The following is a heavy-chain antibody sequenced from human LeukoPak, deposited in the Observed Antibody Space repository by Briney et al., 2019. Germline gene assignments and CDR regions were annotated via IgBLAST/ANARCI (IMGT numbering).Heavy chain of an antibody. CDR2: IYYSGST. CDR3: ARARAYRGSGTTPPFLGFDI. Sequence: SETLSLTCTVSGGSISSYYWSWIRQPPGKGLEWIGYIYYSGSTNYNPSLKSRVTISVDTSKNQFSLKLSSVTAADTAVYYCARARAYRGSGTTPPFLGFDIWGQGTMVTVSS. CDR1: GGSISSYY. D-gene: IGHD1-7*01. J-gene: IGHJ3*02. V-gene: IGHV4-59*01.